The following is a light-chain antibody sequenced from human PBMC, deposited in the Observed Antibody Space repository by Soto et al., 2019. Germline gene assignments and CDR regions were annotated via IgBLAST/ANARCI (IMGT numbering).Light chain of an antibody. V-gene: IGKV3-11*01. J-gene: IGKJ4*01. CDR1: QSVRND. CDR3: QQRTNWPPT. Sequence: EIVLTQSPATLSLSPGERATLSCRASQSVRNDLVWYHQKPGQAPRVLIYSASNRATGIPARFSGSGSGTDCTLTISSREPEDFAVYYCQQRTNWPPTFGGGTKVEMK. CDR2: SAS.